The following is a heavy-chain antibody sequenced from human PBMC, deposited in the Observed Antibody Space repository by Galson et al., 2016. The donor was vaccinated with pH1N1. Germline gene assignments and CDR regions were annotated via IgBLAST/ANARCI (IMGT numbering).Heavy chain of an antibody. Sequence: SLRLSCAASGFTVSGNYMSWVRQAPGKGLEWVSIVYSGGNTYYAASVKGRFTISRDNSNNTLYLQMNSLRAEDTAVYYCARVWSYDFWSGVGDFYFDYWGQGILVTVSS. V-gene: IGHV3-53*05. CDR2: VYSGGNT. D-gene: IGHD3-3*01. J-gene: IGHJ4*02. CDR3: ARVWSYDFWSGVGDFYFDY. CDR1: GFTVSGNY.